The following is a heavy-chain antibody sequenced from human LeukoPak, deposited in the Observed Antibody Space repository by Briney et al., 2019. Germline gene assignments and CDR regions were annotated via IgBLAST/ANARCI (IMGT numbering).Heavy chain of an antibody. CDR2: IIPIFGTA. Sequence: ASVTVSCKASGGTFSSYAISWVRQAPGQGLEWMGGIIPIFGTANYAQEFQGRVTITTDESTSTAYMELSSLRSEDTAVYYCARPSITIFGVVISDAFDIWGQGTMVTVSS. D-gene: IGHD3-3*01. V-gene: IGHV1-69*05. CDR1: GGTFSSYA. CDR3: ARPSITIFGVVISDAFDI. J-gene: IGHJ3*02.